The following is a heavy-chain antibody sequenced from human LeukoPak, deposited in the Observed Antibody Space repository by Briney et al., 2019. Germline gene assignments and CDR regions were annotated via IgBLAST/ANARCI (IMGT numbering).Heavy chain of an antibody. V-gene: IGHV4-61*02. CDR2: IYTSGST. Sequence: SETLSLTCTVSGGSISSGSYYWSWIRQPAGKGLEWIGRIYTSGSTNYNPSLKSRVTISVDTSNNQFSLKLSSVTAADTAVYYCAEGISFDYWGQGTLVTVSS. J-gene: IGHJ4*02. D-gene: IGHD2/OR15-2a*01. CDR3: AEGISFDY. CDR1: GGSISSGSYY.